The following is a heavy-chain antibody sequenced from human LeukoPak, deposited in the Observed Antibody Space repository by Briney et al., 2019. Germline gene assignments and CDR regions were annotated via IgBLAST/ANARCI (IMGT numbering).Heavy chain of an antibody. J-gene: IGHJ4*02. CDR1: GLTFSSYA. CDR2: ISGSRGST. CDR3: AKNLGKFDY. V-gene: IGHV3-23*01. Sequence: TGGSLRLSCAASGLTFSSYAMSWVRQAPGKGLEWVSAISGSRGSTHYADSVKGRFTISRDNSKNTLYLQMNSLRAEDTAVYYCAKNLGKFDYWGQGTLVTVSS.